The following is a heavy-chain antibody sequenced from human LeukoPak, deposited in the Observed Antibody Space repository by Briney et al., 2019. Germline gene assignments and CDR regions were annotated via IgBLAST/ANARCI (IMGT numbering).Heavy chain of an antibody. Sequence: SVKVSCKASGGTFSSYAISWVRQAPGQGLEWMGRIIPIFGIANYAQKFQGRVTITADKSTSTAYMELGSLRSEDTAVYYCARDRSGYYVYDGMDVWGQGTTVTVSS. D-gene: IGHD3-3*01. J-gene: IGHJ6*02. V-gene: IGHV1-69*04. CDR1: GGTFSSYA. CDR3: ARDRSGYYVYDGMDV. CDR2: IIPIFGIA.